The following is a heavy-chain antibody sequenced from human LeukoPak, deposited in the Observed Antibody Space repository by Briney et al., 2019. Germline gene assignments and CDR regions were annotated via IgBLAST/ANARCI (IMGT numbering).Heavy chain of an antibody. CDR2: VYYTGST. D-gene: IGHD3-22*01. V-gene: IGHV4-39*07. CDR1: GGSISSNNYY. CDR3: AREGYYDTSASGAFDI. Sequence: PSETLSLTCTVSGGSISSNNYYWGWIRQPPGKGLEWIGGVYYTGSTYYNPSPKSRVTISVDTSKNQFSLMLSSVTAADTAVYYCAREGYYDTSASGAFDIWGQGTMVTVSS. J-gene: IGHJ3*02.